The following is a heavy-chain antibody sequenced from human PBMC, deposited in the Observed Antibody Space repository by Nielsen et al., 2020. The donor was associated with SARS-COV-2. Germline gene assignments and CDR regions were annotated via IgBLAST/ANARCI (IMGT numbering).Heavy chain of an antibody. Sequence: GESLKISCAASGFTFSSYAMHWVRQAPGKGLEWVAVISYDGSNKYYADSVKGRFTISRDNSKNTLYLQMNSLRAEDTAVYYCARGGLERRLIRPFHYGMDVWGQGTTVTVSS. CDR3: ARGGLERRLIRPFHYGMDV. D-gene: IGHD1-1*01. CDR2: ISYDGSNK. V-gene: IGHV3-30-3*01. J-gene: IGHJ6*02. CDR1: GFTFSSYA.